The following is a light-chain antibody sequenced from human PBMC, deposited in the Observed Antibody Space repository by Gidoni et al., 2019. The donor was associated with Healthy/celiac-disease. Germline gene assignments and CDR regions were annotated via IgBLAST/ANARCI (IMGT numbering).Light chain of an antibody. V-gene: IGLV2-14*03. CDR1: SSDVGGSNY. CDR2: DVR. CDR3: SSYTSSSTLGV. Sequence: QSDLTQPASVSGSPGQPITISCTGTSSDVGGSNYVSWYHQHPGKAPTLMIYDVRNRPSGVSNRFSGSKSGNTASLSISGLQAEDEADYYCSSYTSSSTLGVFGGGTKLTVL. J-gene: IGLJ3*02.